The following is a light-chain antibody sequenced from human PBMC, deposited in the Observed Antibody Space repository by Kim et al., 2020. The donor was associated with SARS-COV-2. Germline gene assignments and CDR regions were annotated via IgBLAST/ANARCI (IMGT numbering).Light chain of an antibody. J-gene: IGLJ2*01. CDR2: END. CDR3: QSYNRDNVI. CDR1: SGRIDGDN. Sequence: GKTLAISGTRSSGRIDGDNVQWYQQRPGGVPTTVIYENDQSPSGVSDRFSGSIANASSSPSLTISGLRAEDEADYYCQSYNRDNVIFGGGTQLTVL. V-gene: IGLV6-57*03.